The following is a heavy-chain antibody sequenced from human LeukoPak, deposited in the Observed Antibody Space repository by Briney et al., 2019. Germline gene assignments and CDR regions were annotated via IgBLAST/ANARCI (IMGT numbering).Heavy chain of an antibody. D-gene: IGHD4-17*01. CDR2: IYTSGST. Sequence: SETLSLTCTVSGGSISSYYWSWIRQPAGKGLEWIGRIYTSGSTNYNPSLKSRVTMSVDTSKNQFSLKPSSVTAADTAVYYCARVIRVNYGDYWFDPWGQGTLVTVSS. CDR3: ARVIRVNYGDYWFDP. CDR1: GGSISSYY. J-gene: IGHJ5*02. V-gene: IGHV4-4*07.